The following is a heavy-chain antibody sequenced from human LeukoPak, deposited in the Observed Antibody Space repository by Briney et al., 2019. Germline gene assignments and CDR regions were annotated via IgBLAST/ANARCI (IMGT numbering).Heavy chain of an antibody. CDR2: ISDSSAM. J-gene: IGHJ4*02. CDR1: GFTFSSYS. CDR3: ARDGGYSGYDADC. V-gene: IGHV3-48*01. Sequence: GGSLRLSCAASGFTFSSYSMNWVRQAPGKGLEWVSYISDSSAMYYADSVRGRFTISRENDKNSLFLQMNSLRAEDTAVYYCARDGGYSGYDADCWGQGTLVTVSS. D-gene: IGHD5-12*01.